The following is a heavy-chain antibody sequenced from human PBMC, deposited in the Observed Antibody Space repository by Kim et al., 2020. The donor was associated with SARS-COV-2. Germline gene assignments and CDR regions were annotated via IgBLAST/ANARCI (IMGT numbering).Heavy chain of an antibody. J-gene: IGHJ4*02. Sequence: YADSVKGRFTISRDNSKNTLYLQMNSLRAEDTAVYYCAKAEGSSWSHFDYWGQGTLVTVSS. D-gene: IGHD6-13*01. CDR3: AKAEGSSWSHFDY. V-gene: IGHV3-23*01.